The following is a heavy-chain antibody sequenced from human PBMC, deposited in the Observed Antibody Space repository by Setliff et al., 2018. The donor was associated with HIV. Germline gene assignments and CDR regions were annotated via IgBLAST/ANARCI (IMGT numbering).Heavy chain of an antibody. Sequence: SETLSLTCALYGGSFSGYYWSWIRQPPGKGLEWIGEINHSGSGNYNPSLTSRVTISLDTSKNQFSLKLSSVTAADTAVYYCARHSDRTGYYSPFDNWGQGTLVTVSS. CDR3: ARHSDRTGYYSPFDN. J-gene: IGHJ4*02. CDR1: GGSFSGYY. V-gene: IGHV4-34*01. CDR2: INHSGSG. D-gene: IGHD3-9*01.